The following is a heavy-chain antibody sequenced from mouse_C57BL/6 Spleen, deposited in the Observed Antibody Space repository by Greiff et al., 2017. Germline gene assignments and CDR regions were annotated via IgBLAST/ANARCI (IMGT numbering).Heavy chain of an antibody. Sequence: QVKLQQPGAELVKPGASVKMSCKASGYTFTSYGISWVKQRPGQGLEWIGDIYPGSGSTNYNEKFKGKATLTGDTSSSTAYMQLSSLTSEDSAVYYCARRYYGSSRGFAYWGQGTLDTVSA. CDR2: IYPGSGST. D-gene: IGHD1-1*01. CDR3: ARRYYGSSRGFAY. CDR1: GYTFTSYG. J-gene: IGHJ3*01. V-gene: IGHV1-55*01.